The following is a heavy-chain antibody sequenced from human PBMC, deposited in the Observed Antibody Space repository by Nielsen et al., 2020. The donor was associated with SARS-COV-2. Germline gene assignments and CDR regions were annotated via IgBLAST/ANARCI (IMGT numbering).Heavy chain of an antibody. CDR1: GFTFSSYA. V-gene: IGHV3-23*03. CDR3: AREEGTNPGDV. Sequence: GESLKISCAASGFTFSSYAMSWVRQAPGKGLEWVSVIYSGGSSTYYADSVRGRFTISRDNSKNTLYLQMNSLRAEDTAVYYCAREEGTNPGDVWGQGTTVTVSS. CDR2: IYSGGSST. J-gene: IGHJ6*02. D-gene: IGHD1-1*01.